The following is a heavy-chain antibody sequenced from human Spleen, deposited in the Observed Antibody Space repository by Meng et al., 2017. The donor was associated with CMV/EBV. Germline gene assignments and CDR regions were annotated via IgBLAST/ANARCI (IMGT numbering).Heavy chain of an antibody. Sequence: AYSLHWVRQAPEQGPEWMGWMNPKTGETKFAQRFQGRVTLTRDTSIRTAYMDLSSLSFDDTAIYYCTRDRTLRRGTAVAVKYWFEPWGQGTLVTVSS. J-gene: IGHJ5*02. D-gene: IGHD6-19*01. V-gene: IGHV1-2*02. CDR3: TRDRTLRRGTAVAVKYWFEP. CDR1: AYS. CDR2: MNPKTGET.